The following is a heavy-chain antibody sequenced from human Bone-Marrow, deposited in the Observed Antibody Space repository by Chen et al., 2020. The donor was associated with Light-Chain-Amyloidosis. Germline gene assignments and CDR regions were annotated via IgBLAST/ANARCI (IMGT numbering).Heavy chain of an antibody. Sequence: QVQLVQSGAEVKKPGSSVKVSCRTSGGTFSSFPIIWVRQAPGQGLEWVVGVIPILDTPTYAQEFQGRVTITADDSTSTAYMELRSLTSEDTAVYFCARVPRVLAAHALDIWGQGTIVSVSS. CDR3: ARVPRVLAAHALDI. D-gene: IGHD2-15*01. CDR1: GGTFSSFP. CDR2: VIPILDTP. J-gene: IGHJ3*02. V-gene: IGHV1-69*01.